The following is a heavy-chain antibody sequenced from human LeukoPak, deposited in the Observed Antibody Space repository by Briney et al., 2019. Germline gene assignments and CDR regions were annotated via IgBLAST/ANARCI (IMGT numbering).Heavy chain of an antibody. V-gene: IGHV1-3*01. Sequence: GASVKVSCKAPGYTFTSYAMHWVRQAPGQRLEWMGWINAGNGNTKYSQKFQGRVTITRDTSASTAYMELSSLRSEDTAVYYCARFWGRESNEVPRDYWGQGTLVTVSS. CDR3: ARFWGRESNEVPRDY. CDR2: INAGNGNT. CDR1: GYTFTSYA. D-gene: IGHD3-16*01. J-gene: IGHJ4*02.